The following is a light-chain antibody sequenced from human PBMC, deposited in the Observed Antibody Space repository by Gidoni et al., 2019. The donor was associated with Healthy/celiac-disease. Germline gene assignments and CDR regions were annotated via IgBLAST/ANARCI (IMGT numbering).Light chain of an antibody. CDR2: GKN. J-gene: IGLJ2*01. V-gene: IGLV3-19*01. CDR3: NSRDSSGNHVV. CDR1: SLRSYY. Sequence: SSELTQDPAVLVALVQTVRITCQGASLRSYYASWYQQKPGQAPVLVIYGKNNRPSGIPDRFSGSSSGNTASLTITGAQAEDEADYYCNSRDSSGNHVVFGGGTKLTVL.